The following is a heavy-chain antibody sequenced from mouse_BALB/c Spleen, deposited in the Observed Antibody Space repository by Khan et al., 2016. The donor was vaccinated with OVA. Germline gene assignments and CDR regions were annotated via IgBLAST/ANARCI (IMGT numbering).Heavy chain of an antibody. V-gene: IGHV3-2*02. CDR1: GYSITSDYA. Sequence: EVQLVESGPGLVQPSQSLSLTCTVTGYSITSDYAWNWIRQFPGNKLEWLGYISYSGSTNYTPSLKSRISITRDTSKNQFFLQLSSVTTEDTATYYCARDGSRYNYAMDYGGQGTAVTVSS. CDR3: ARDGSRYNYAMDY. CDR2: ISYSGST. J-gene: IGHJ4*01. D-gene: IGHD2-3*01.